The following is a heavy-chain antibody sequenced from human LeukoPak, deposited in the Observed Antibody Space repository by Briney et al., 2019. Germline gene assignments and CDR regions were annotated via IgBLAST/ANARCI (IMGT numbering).Heavy chain of an antibody. CDR1: EFSVGSNY. D-gene: IGHD5-24*01. Sequence: GSLRLSCAASEFSVGSNYMTWVRQPPGKGLEWIGEINHSGSTNYNPSLKSRVTISVDTSKNQFSLKLSSVTAADTAVYYCVVRLQDIGNWFDPWGQGTLVTVSS. CDR3: VVRLQDIGNWFDP. CDR2: INHSGST. V-gene: IGHV4-34*01. J-gene: IGHJ5*02.